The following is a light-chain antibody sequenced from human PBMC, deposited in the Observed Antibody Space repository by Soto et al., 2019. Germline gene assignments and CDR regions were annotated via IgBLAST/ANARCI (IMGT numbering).Light chain of an antibody. CDR3: AVWDDRLNGPV. Sequence: QSVLTKPPSASVTPGQRVTISCSGGASNIGRNTVNWYQDLPGTAPKLLISSDNNRPSGVPDRFSGSKSGTSASLAISGLQSEDEADYYCAVWDDRLNGPVFGGGTKLTVL. V-gene: IGLV1-44*01. CDR2: SDN. CDR1: ASNIGRNT. J-gene: IGLJ3*02.